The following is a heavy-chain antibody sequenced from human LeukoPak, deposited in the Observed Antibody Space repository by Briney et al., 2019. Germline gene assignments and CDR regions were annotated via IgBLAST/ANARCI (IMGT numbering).Heavy chain of an antibody. J-gene: IGHJ4*02. CDR3: ARNRLSIGPYYFDY. CDR2: INPNSGGT. CDR1: GYTFTGYY. Sequence: AASVKVSCKASGYTFTGYYMHWVRQAPGQGLEWMGWINPNSGGTNYAQKFQGRVTMTRDTSISTAYMELSRLRSDDTAVYYCARNRLSIGPYYFDYWGQGTLVTVSS. V-gene: IGHV1-2*02. D-gene: IGHD3/OR15-3a*01.